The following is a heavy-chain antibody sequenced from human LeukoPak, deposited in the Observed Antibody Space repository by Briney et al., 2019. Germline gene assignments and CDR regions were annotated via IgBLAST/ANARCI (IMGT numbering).Heavy chain of an antibody. CDR2: IIPIFGTA. CDR1: GGTFSSYA. V-gene: IGHV1-69*01. J-gene: IGHJ4*02. Sequence: SVNVSCKASGGTFSSYAISWVRQAPGQGLEWMGGIIPIFGTANYAQKFQGRVTITADESTSTAYMELSSLRSEDTAVYYCAITAVDTVLGYADYWGQGTLVTVSS. D-gene: IGHD5-18*01. CDR3: AITAVDTVLGYADY.